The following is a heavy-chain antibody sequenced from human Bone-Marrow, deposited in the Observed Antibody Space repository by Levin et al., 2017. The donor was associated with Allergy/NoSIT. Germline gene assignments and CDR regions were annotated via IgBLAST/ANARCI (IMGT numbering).Heavy chain of an antibody. CDR1: GFTVSNYY. D-gene: IGHD3-10*01. V-gene: IGHV3-53*01. CDR3: AREYFYYMDV. J-gene: IGHJ6*03. CDR2: IYHTGET. Sequence: SCAASGFTVSNYYMNWVRQAPGKGLEWVSLIYHTGETHYADSVKGRFTISRDNSTNTLYLQMNNLRAEDTAMYYCAREYFYYMDVWGRGTTVTVSS.